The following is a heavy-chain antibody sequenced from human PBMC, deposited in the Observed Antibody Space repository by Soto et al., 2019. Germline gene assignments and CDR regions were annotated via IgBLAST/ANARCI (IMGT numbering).Heavy chain of an antibody. J-gene: IGHJ3*02. V-gene: IGHV5-51*01. D-gene: IGHD3-10*01. Sequence: EVQLVQSGAEVKKPGESLKISCKGSGYSFSSHWIGLVRQMPGKGLEWMGIIYPGDSDTRYSPSFQGQVTISADKSMRTAYLPWRSRKALDTAMYYCARHSFRRVSDAFDIWGQGTMVTVSS. CDR3: ARHSFRRVSDAFDI. CDR2: IYPGDSDT. CDR1: GYSFSSHW.